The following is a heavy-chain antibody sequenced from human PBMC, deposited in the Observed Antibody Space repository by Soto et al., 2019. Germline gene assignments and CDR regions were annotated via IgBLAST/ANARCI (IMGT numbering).Heavy chain of an antibody. J-gene: IGHJ4*02. Sequence: SGTLSLTCTVSGGSISSYYWSWIRQPPGKGLEWIGYIYYSGSTNYNPSLKSRVTISVDTSKNQFSLKLSSVTAAETAVYYCARRYGASFDYWGQGTLVTVSS. V-gene: IGHV4-59*01. CDR3: ARRYGASFDY. CDR1: GGSISSYY. CDR2: IYYSGST. D-gene: IGHD4-17*01.